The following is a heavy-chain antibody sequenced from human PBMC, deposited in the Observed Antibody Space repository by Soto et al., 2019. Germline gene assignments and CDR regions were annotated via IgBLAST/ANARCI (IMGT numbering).Heavy chain of an antibody. D-gene: IGHD6-19*01. CDR1: GGTFSSYA. CDR2: IIPIFGTA. CDR3: ARTGVLEQWLVPYYFDY. Sequence: SVKVSCKASGGTFSSYAISWVRQAPGQGLEWMGGIIPIFGTANYAQKFQGRVTITADESTSTAYMELSSLRSEDTAVYYCARTGVLEQWLVPYYFDYWGQGALVTVSS. V-gene: IGHV1-69*13. J-gene: IGHJ4*02.